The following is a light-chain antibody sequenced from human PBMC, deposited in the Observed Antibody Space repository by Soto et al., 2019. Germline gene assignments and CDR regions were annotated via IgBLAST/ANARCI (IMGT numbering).Light chain of an antibody. CDR2: DAS. CDR1: QSVRNN. V-gene: IGKV3-15*01. CDR3: QQCNDWPWT. Sequence: EIVMTQSPGTLSVSPGERVTLSCRASQSVRNNLAWYPQKPGQGPRLLIYDASTRATGIPARFSGSGSGTEFTLTISSLQSEDFAVYYCQQCNDWPWTFGQGTKVDIK. J-gene: IGKJ1*01.